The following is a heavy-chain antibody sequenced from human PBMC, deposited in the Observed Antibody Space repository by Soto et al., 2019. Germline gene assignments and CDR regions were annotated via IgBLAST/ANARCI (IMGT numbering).Heavy chain of an antibody. J-gene: IGHJ6*03. CDR3: ARDLSWGSKWYYYMDV. CDR2: ISSSSTNI. V-gene: IGHV3-48*02. D-gene: IGHD3-16*01. CDR1: GFTISGNA. Sequence: EVQLVESGGGLVQPGGSLRLSCAASGFTISGNAMNWVRQAPGRGLEWVSYISSSSTNIHYADSVRCRFTISRDNAKNSLYLQMTSLRDEDTAVYRCARDLSWGSKWYYYMDVWGKGTTVTVSS.